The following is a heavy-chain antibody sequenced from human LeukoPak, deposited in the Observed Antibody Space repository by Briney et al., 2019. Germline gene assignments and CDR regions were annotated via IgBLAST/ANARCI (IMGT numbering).Heavy chain of an antibody. V-gene: IGHV3-11*06. CDR3: ARVVRYYDSSGYSG. J-gene: IGHJ4*02. CDR2: ISSSSSYI. D-gene: IGHD3-22*01. CDR1: GFTFSDYY. Sequence: PGGSLRLSCAASGFTFSDYYMSWIRQAPGKGLEWVSSISSSSSYIYYADSVKGRFTISRDNAKNSLYLQMNSLRAEDTAVYYCARVVRYYDSSGYSGWGQGTLVTVSS.